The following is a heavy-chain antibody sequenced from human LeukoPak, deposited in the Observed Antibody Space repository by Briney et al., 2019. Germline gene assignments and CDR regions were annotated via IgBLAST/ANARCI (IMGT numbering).Heavy chain of an antibody. Sequence: PSETLSLTCTVSGGSISSSSYYWGWIRQPPGKGLEWIASIYHSGSTYYHPSLKSRGTISVDMSKNPLSLMLSSVSAADTAVYHCARHAPFENGNKRGFEYWGQGTLVTVSS. V-gene: IGHV4-39*01. D-gene: IGHD2/OR15-2a*01. CDR3: ARHAPFENGNKRGFEY. CDR1: GGSISSSSYY. CDR2: IYHSGST. J-gene: IGHJ4*02.